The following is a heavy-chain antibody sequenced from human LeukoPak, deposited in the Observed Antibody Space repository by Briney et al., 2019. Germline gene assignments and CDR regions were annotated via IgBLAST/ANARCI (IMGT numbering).Heavy chain of an antibody. V-gene: IGHV1-18*01. Sequence: ASVKVSCKASGYTFTSYGISWVRQAPGQGLEWMGWISAYNGNTNYAQKLQGRVTMTTDTSTSTAYMELSRLRSDDTAVYYCARGTLGYYGSGSYYPFDYWGQGTLVTVSS. CDR2: ISAYNGNT. CDR3: ARGTLGYYGSGSYYPFDY. CDR1: GYTFTSYG. D-gene: IGHD3-10*01. J-gene: IGHJ4*02.